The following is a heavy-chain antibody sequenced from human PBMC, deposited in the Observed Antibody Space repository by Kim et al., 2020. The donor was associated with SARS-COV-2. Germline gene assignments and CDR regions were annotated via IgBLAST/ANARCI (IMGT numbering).Heavy chain of an antibody. CDR1: GYTFTSYG. V-gene: IGHV1-18*01. J-gene: IGHJ6*02. D-gene: IGHD6-13*01. Sequence: ASVKVSCKASGYTFTSYGISWVRQAPGQGLEWMGWISAYNGNTNYAQKLQGRVTMTTDTSTSTAYMELRSLRSDDTAVYYCARYSPSDSSSWYPPLLARYYYYGMDVWGQGTTVTVSS. CDR2: ISAYNGNT. CDR3: ARYSPSDSSSWYPPLLARYYYYGMDV.